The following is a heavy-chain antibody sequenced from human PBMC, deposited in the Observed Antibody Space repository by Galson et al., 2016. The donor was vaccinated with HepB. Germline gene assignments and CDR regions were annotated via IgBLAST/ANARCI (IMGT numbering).Heavy chain of an antibody. J-gene: IGHJ1*01. CDR3: ARENESGQQLVIYRGYFQH. Sequence: SLRLSCAASGLTLSNYRMNWVRQAPGKGLEWVSSISSNAHYKYYATSMKGRLIISRDDAKKSLYLQMNSLRDEDTAVYYCARENESGQQLVIYRGYFQHWGQGTLVTVSS. V-gene: IGHV3-21*01. CDR2: ISSNAHYK. CDR1: GLTLSNYR. D-gene: IGHD6-13*01.